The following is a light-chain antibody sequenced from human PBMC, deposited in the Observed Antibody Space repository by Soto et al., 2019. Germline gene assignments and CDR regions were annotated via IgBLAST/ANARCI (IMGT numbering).Light chain of an antibody. V-gene: IGLV1-44*01. CDR1: GSNIGRNS. CDR3: ATWDDSLSGVE. CDR2: RNN. J-gene: IGLJ3*02. Sequence: QSVLTQPPSTSGTPGQRVTIHCSGSGSNIGRNSVTWYQRLPGTAPKLLVYRNNQRPSGVPERFSGSKSGTSASLAISDLQSEDEADYYCATWDDSLSGVEFGGGTKLTVL.